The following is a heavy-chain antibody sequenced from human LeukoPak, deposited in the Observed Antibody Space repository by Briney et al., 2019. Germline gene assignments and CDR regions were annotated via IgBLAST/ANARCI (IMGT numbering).Heavy chain of an antibody. J-gene: IGHJ2*01. Sequence: AASVKVSCKASGYTFTSYGISWVRQAPGQGLEWMGWISAYNGNTNYAQKLQGRVTMTTDTSTSTAYMELRSLRSDDTAVYYCARAVGLGYCSGGSCYSVGYFDLWGRGTLVTVSS. D-gene: IGHD2-15*01. CDR2: ISAYNGNT. V-gene: IGHV1-18*01. CDR3: ARAVGLGYCSGGSCYSVGYFDL. CDR1: GYTFTSYG.